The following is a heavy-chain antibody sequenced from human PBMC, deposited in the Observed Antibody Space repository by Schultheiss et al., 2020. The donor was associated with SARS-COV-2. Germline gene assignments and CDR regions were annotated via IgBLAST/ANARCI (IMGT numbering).Heavy chain of an antibody. J-gene: IGHJ4*02. V-gene: IGHV3-21*01. D-gene: IGHD5-18*01. Sequence: GGSLRLSCAASGFTFSSYSMNWVRQAPGKGLEWVSSISSSSSYIYYADSVKGRFTISRDNAKNSLYLQMNSLRAEDTAVYYCARDMVDTAMVRGSPNFDYWGQGTLVTVSS. CDR2: ISSSSSYI. CDR1: GFTFSSYS. CDR3: ARDMVDTAMVRGSPNFDY.